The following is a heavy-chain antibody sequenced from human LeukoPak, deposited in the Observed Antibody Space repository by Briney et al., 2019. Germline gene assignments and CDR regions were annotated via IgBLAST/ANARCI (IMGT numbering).Heavy chain of an antibody. J-gene: IGHJ3*02. V-gene: IGHV4-59*01. CDR2: IYYSGST. CDR1: GGSISSYY. D-gene: IGHD2-15*01. Sequence: SETLSLTCTVFGGSISSYYWSWIRQPPGKGLEWIGYIYYSGSTNYNPSLKSRVTISVDTSKNQFSLKLSSVTAADTAVYYCARASYYYSGGSCYLAAFDIWGQGTMVTVSS. CDR3: ARASYYYSGGSCYLAAFDI.